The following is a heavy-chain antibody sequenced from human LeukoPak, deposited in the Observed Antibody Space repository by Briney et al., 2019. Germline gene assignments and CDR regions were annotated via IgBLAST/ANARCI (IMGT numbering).Heavy chain of an antibody. CDR1: GFTFSTYA. V-gene: IGHV3-23*01. Sequence: GGSLRDSCAASGFTFSTYAMSWVRQAPGKGLEWVSAITDTGDTTYYADSVKGRFTISRDNSKNTLYLQMNSLRAEDTAVYYCAKRVPYGTSSVYFDYSGQGTLVTVSS. CDR2: ITDTGDTT. D-gene: IGHD6-6*01. J-gene: IGHJ4*02. CDR3: AKRVPYGTSSVYFDY.